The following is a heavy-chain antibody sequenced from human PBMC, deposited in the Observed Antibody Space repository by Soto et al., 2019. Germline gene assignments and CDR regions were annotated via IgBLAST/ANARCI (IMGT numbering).Heavy chain of an antibody. Sequence: SETLSLTCTVSGGSISSGDYYWSWIRQPRGKGLEWIGYIYYSGSTYYNPSLKSRVTISVDTSKNQFSLKLSSVTTADTALYYGARGGRGLAAAAYYYAMDVWGQGTTVTVSS. CDR2: IYYSGST. V-gene: IGHV4-30-4*01. CDR1: GGSISSGDYY. CDR3: ARGGRGLAAAAYYYAMDV. J-gene: IGHJ6*02. D-gene: IGHD6-13*01.